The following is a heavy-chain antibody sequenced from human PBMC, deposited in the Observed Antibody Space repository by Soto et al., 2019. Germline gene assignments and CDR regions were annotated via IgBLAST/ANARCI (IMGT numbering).Heavy chain of an antibody. Sequence: QVQLVQSGAEVKKPGSSVKVSCKASVGTLSNYGISWVRQAPGQGLEWMGGIIPVFGTANYAQKFQGRVTITADESTTTVYMDVSSLRSDDTAVYYCARGDATKIVVTTYYGMDVWGQGTTVTVSS. CDR1: VGTLSNYG. J-gene: IGHJ6*02. V-gene: IGHV1-69*12. D-gene: IGHD4-17*01. CDR2: IIPVFGTA. CDR3: ARGDATKIVVTTYYGMDV.